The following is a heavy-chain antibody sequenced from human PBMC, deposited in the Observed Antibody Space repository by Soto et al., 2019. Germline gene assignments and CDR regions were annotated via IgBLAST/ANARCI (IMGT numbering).Heavy chain of an antibody. Sequence: QVQLVESGGGVVQPGRSLRLSCAASGFTFSSYGMHWVRQAPGKGLEWVAVIWYDGSNKYYADSVKGRFTISRDNSKNTLYLKMNSLRAEDTAVYYCARELSYPPRYFDYWGQGTLVTVSS. V-gene: IGHV3-33*01. CDR1: GFTFSSYG. J-gene: IGHJ4*02. CDR2: IWYDGSNK. D-gene: IGHD5-18*01. CDR3: ARELSYPPRYFDY.